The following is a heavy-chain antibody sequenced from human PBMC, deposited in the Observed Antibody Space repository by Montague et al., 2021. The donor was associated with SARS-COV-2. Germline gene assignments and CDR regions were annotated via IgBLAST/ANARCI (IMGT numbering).Heavy chain of an antibody. CDR3: ARHLEVDDYVWCSLVHYYYYCMDC. J-gene: IGHJ6*02. Sequence: SETLSLTCTVSGGSISSYYWSWIRQPPGKGLEWIGYIYYSGSTNYNPSLKSRVTISVDTSKNQFSLKLSSVTAADTAVYYCARHLEVDDYVWCSLVHYYYYCMDCWGQGTTVTVSS. D-gene: IGHD3-16*01. CDR1: GGSISSYY. V-gene: IGHV4-59*08. CDR2: IYYSGST.